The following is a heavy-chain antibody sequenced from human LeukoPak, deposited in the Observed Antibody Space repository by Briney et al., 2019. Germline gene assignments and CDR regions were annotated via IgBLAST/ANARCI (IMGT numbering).Heavy chain of an antibody. D-gene: IGHD5-12*01. V-gene: IGHV4-34*01. CDR2: INHSGST. CDR1: GGSFSGYY. CDR3: ARGATERAGVSYYYYMDV. J-gene: IGHJ6*03. Sequence: SETLSLTCAVYGGSFSGYYWSWIRQPPGKGLEWIGEINHSGSTNYNPSLKSRVTISVDTSKNQFSLKLSSVTAADTAVYYCARGATERAGVSYYYYMDVWGKGTTVTVSS.